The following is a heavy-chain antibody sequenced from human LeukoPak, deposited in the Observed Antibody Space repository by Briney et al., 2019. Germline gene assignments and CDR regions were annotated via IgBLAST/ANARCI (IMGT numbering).Heavy chain of an antibody. CDR2: MNPDSANT. CDR1: GYTFTTYD. V-gene: IGHV1-8*01. D-gene: IGHD1-14*01. CDR3: ARGIRNLLYSDH. J-gene: IGHJ4*02. Sequence: ASVKVSCKASGYTFTTYDITWVRQAPGQGLEWMGWMNPDSANTGYAQKFKGRVTMTRDTSISTAYMELDSLIFEDTAVYYCARGIRNLLYSDHWGKGTLITVSS.